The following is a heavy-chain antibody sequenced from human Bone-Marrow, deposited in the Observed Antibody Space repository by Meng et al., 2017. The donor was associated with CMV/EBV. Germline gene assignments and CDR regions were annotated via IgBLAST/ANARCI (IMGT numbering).Heavy chain of an antibody. D-gene: IGHD1-1*01. CDR3: ARRDVRTSYGMDV. J-gene: IGHJ6*02. CDR2: IRYDGSNK. CDR1: GFTFSSYG. Sequence: GESLKISCAASGFTFSSYGMHWVRQAPGKGLEWVAFIRYDGSNKYYADSVKGRFTISRDNSKNTLYLQMNSLRAGDTAVYYCARRDVRTSYGMDVWGQGTRVTVSS. V-gene: IGHV3-30*02.